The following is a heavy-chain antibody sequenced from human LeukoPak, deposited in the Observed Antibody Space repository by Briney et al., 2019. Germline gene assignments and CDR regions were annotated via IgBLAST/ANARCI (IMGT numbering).Heavy chain of an antibody. D-gene: IGHD2-2*01. CDR3: AKTVSGPSSTLGNYYGMDV. CDR2: IIPIFGTA. CDR1: GGTFSSYA. J-gene: IGHJ6*02. V-gene: IGHV1-69*13. Sequence: ASVTVSCTASGGTFSSYAISWVRQAPGQGLEWMGGIIPIFGTANYAQKFQGRVTITADESTSTAYMELNSLRAEDTAVYYCAKTVSGPSSTLGNYYGMDVWGQGTTVTVSS.